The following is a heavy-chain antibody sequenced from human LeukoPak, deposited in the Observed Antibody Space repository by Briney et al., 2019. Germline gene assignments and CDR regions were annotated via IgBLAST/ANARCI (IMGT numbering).Heavy chain of an antibody. CDR3: ARAGGRIGTSYYFDY. CDR2: IYYSGST. J-gene: IGHJ4*02. CDR1: GGSISSYY. D-gene: IGHD1-1*01. Sequence: SETLSLTCTVSGGSISSYYWSWIRQPPGKGLEWIGYIYYSGSTNYNPSLKSRVTISVDTSKNQFSLKLSSVTAADTAVYYCARAGGRIGTSYYFDYWGQGTLVTVSS. V-gene: IGHV4-59*01.